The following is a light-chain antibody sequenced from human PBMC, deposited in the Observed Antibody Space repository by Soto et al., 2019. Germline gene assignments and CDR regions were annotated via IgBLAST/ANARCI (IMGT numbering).Light chain of an antibody. V-gene: IGLV2-8*01. CDR3: SSYAGSQEV. Sequence: QPALTQPPSASGSPGQSVTISCTGTSSDVGEYNSVSWYQQHPGKAPKLMIYDVSKRPSGVPDRFSGSKSGNTAFLTVSGLQAEDEADYYCSSYAGSQEVFGSGTKLTVL. J-gene: IGLJ1*01. CDR2: DVS. CDR1: SSDVGEYNS.